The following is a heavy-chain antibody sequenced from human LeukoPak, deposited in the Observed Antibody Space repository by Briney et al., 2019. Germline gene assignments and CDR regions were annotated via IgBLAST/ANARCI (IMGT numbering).Heavy chain of an antibody. CDR1: GYTFTDYY. D-gene: IGHD6-19*01. J-gene: IGHJ4*02. Sequence: ASVKVSCKASGYTFTDYYIHWVRQAPGQGLEWMGWIDPKTGGTNFAQKFQGRVTMTRDTSISTAYMELSRLRSDDTAVYYCARGPGQYSSGWYLGDPFDYWGQGTLVTVSS. V-gene: IGHV1-2*02. CDR3: ARGPGQYSSGWYLGDPFDY. CDR2: IDPKTGGT.